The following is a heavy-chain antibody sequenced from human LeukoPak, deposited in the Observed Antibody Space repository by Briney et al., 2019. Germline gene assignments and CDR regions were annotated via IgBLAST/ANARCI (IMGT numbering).Heavy chain of an antibody. V-gene: IGHV3-21*04. CDR2: ISSSSSYM. Sequence: GGSLRLSCAASGFTFSSYTMNWVRQAPGKGLEWVSSISSSSSYMYYADSVKGRFTISRDNAKNSLYLQMNSLRAEDTALYYCARGYCSGGSCYSPYFDYWGQGTLVTVSS. CDR1: GFTFSSYT. J-gene: IGHJ4*02. D-gene: IGHD2-15*01. CDR3: ARGYCSGGSCYSPYFDY.